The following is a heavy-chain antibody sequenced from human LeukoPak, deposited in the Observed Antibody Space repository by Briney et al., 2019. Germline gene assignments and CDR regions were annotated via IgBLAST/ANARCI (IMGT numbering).Heavy chain of an antibody. CDR3: ARDRGFCSSTSCYGGPLYNWFDP. CDR1: GGSFSGYY. Sequence: SETLSLTCAVYGGSFSGYYWSWIRQPPGKGLEWIGEINHSGSTNYNPSLKSRVTISVDTSKNQFSLKLTSVTAADTAVYYCARDRGFCSSTSCYGGPLYNWFDPWGQGTLVTVSS. J-gene: IGHJ5*02. D-gene: IGHD2-2*01. V-gene: IGHV4-34*01. CDR2: INHSGST.